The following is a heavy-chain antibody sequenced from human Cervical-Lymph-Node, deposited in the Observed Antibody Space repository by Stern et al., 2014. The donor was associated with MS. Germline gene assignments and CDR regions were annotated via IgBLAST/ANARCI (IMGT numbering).Heavy chain of an antibody. V-gene: IGHV3-21*01. CDR2: ISSSSSYI. CDR3: ARDSILTGYSSGWPYYFDY. D-gene: IGHD6-19*01. CDR1: GFTFSSYS. Sequence: EVQLVESGGGLVKPGGSLRLSCAASGFTFSSYSMHWVRQAPGKGLEWVSSISSSSSYIYYADSVKGRFTISRDNAKNSLYLQMNSLRAEDTAVYYCARDSILTGYSSGWPYYFDYWGQGTLVTVSS. J-gene: IGHJ4*02.